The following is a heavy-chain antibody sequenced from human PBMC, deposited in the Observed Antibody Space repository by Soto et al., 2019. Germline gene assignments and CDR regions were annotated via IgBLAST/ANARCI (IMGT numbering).Heavy chain of an antibody. CDR2: INAGNGNT. Sequence: QVQLVQSGAEEKKPGASVKVSCKASGYTFTSYAMHWVRQAPRQRLEWMGWINAGNGNTKYSQKFQGRVTITRDTSACTAYMELSSLRSEDTDVYFCAISPGIAVADFWGQGTLVTVSS. CDR1: GYTFTSYA. J-gene: IGHJ4*02. D-gene: IGHD6-19*01. V-gene: IGHV1-3*05. CDR3: AISPGIAVADF.